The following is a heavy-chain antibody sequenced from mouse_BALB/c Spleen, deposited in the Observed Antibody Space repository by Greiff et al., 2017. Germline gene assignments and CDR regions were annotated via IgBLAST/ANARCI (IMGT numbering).Heavy chain of an antibody. CDR3: ARAYYGNLYYYAMDY. CDR1: GFSLTSYG. J-gene: IGHJ4*01. CDR2: IWAGGST. V-gene: IGHV2-9*02. D-gene: IGHD2-10*01. Sequence: QVQLQQSGPGLVAPSQSLSITCTVSGFSLTSYGVHWVRQPPGKGLEWLGVIWAGGSTNYNSALMSRLSISKDNSKSQVFLKMNSLQTDDTAMYYCARAYYGNLYYYAMDYWGQGTSVTVSS.